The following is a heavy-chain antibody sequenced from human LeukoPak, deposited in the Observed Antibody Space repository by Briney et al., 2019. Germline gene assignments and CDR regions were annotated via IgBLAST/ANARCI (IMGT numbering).Heavy chain of an antibody. CDR3: AKGSSSGCYTLLDF. Sequence: PGGSLRLSCAASGFTFSSHLMHWVRQAPGKGLVWVSRISSDGTYTNYADSVKGRFTISRDNAKNTLYLQMNSLRVEDTAVYYCAKGSSSGCYTLLDFWGQGTLVTVSA. V-gene: IGHV3-74*01. J-gene: IGHJ4*02. CDR2: ISSDGTYT. D-gene: IGHD6-19*01. CDR1: GFTFSSHL.